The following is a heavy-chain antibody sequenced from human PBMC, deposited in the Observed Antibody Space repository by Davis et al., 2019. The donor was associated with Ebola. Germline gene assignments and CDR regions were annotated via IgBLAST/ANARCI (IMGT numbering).Heavy chain of an antibody. D-gene: IGHD6-19*01. Sequence: PSETLSLTCTVSGASISSHYWSWIRQPPGKGLEWIGYIYDSGSTNYNPSLKSRVTISVDTSKNQFSLNLRSVTAADTAVYYCARVLIWADWYFDLWGRGTLVTVSS. V-gene: IGHV4-59*11. CDR1: GASISSHY. CDR3: ARVLIWADWYFDL. CDR2: IYDSGST. J-gene: IGHJ2*01.